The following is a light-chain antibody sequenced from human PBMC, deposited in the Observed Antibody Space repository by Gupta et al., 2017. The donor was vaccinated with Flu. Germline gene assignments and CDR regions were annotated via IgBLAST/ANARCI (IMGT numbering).Light chain of an antibody. J-gene: IGLJ3*02. CDR2: STS. Sequence: QILVTQEPSLPVSPGGTVTLTSASSAGAVTSDYYPNWFQQKPGQPPRALIYSTSVKYSWTPARFSGSLLGGKAALTLSGAQPEDESEYFCLLYYDRAQGVFGGGTKLTVL. V-gene: IGLV7-43*01. CDR1: AGAVTSDYY. CDR3: LLYYDRAQGV.